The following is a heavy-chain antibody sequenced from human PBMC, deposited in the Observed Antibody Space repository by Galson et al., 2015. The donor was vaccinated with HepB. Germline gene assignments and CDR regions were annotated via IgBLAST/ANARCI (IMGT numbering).Heavy chain of an antibody. CDR2: ISNSGATI. V-gene: IGHV3-11*01. D-gene: IGHD3-3*01. CDR3: ARERVVIPTTGMDV. CDR1: GFIFSKSY. Sequence: LRLSCAASGFIFSKSYMSWIRQAPGKGLEWVSYISNSGATIHYAASVRGRFTISRDNAKNSLYLQINRLRAEDTAVYYCARERVVIPTTGMDVWGQGTTVTVSS. J-gene: IGHJ6*02.